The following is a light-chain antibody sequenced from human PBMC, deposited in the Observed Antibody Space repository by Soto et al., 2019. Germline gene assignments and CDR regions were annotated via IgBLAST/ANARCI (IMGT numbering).Light chain of an antibody. CDR3: SSFAGDNNLL. CDR2: EVT. CDR1: SSDIGGHNF. J-gene: IGLJ3*02. Sequence: QSVLTQPPSASGSSGQSVIISCTGTSSDIGGHNFVSWYQQHPGKAPKLLIYEVTKRPSGVPDRFSGSKSGNTASLTVSGLQAEDEADYYCSSFAGDNNLLFGGGTKVTVL. V-gene: IGLV2-8*01.